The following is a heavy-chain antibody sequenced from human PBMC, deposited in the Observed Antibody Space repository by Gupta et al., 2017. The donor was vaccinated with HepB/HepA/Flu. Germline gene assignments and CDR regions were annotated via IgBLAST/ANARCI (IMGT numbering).Heavy chain of an antibody. CDR1: GFTFDDYA. Sequence: EVQLVESGGGLVQPGRSLRLSCAASGFTFDDYAMHWVRQAPGKGLEWVSGISWNSGSIGYADSVKGRFTISRDNAKNSLYLQMNSLRAEDTALYYCAKDWGDWGQGTLVTVSS. J-gene: IGHJ4*02. V-gene: IGHV3-9*01. CDR2: ISWNSGSI. CDR3: AKDWGD. D-gene: IGHD3-16*01.